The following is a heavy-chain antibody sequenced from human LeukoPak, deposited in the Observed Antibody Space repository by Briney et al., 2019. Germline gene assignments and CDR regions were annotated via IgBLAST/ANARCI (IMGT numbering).Heavy chain of an antibody. Sequence: GGSLRLSCAASGFTFSSYGMSWVRQAPGKGLEWVSAISGSGGSTYYADSVKGRFTISRDNSKNTLYLQMNSLRAEDTAVYYCAKTRASSWFRNAEYFQHWGQGTLVTVSS. CDR3: AKTRASSWFRNAEYFQH. J-gene: IGHJ1*01. V-gene: IGHV3-23*01. CDR1: GFTFSSYG. D-gene: IGHD6-13*01. CDR2: ISGSGGST.